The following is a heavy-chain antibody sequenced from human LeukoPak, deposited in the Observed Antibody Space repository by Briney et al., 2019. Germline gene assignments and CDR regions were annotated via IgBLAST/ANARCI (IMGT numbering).Heavy chain of an antibody. Sequence: SETLSLTCTVSGGSISSYYWSWIRQPPGKGLEWIGYIYYSGSTNYNPSLKSRVTMSTDASKNQFSLKLSSVTAADTAVYYCARDRGGYFAHFDFWGQGTLVTVSS. D-gene: IGHD3-22*01. CDR2: IYYSGST. J-gene: IGHJ4*02. V-gene: IGHV4-59*01. CDR3: ARDRGGYFAHFDF. CDR1: GGSISSYY.